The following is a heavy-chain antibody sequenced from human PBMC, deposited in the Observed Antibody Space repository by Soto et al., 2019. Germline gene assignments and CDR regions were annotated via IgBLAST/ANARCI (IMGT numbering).Heavy chain of an antibody. J-gene: IGHJ4*02. V-gene: IGHV4-59*12. Sequence: SETLSLTCTVSGGSISSYYWNWIRQPPGKGLEWIGYFYYSGSTNYNPSLKSRVTISVDRSKNQFSLKLSSVTAADTAVYYCASSHAGAHITAAVHWGQGTLVTVS. CDR2: FYYSGST. CDR1: GGSISSYY. CDR3: ASSHAGAHITAAVH. D-gene: IGHD6-13*01.